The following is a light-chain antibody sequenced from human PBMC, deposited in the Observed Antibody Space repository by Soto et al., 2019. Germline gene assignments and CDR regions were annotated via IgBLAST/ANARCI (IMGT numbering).Light chain of an antibody. CDR3: SSLTTSFTYV. CDR1: SSDVGAYNY. V-gene: IGLV2-14*01. Sequence: TQPASVSGSPGEAGAISCTGTSSDVGAYNYVSWYQQHPGKAPKLLLSEVSNRPSGVSDRFSGSKSGNTASLTISGLQAEDEADYYCSSLTTSFTYVFGTGTKVTVL. J-gene: IGLJ1*01. CDR2: EVS.